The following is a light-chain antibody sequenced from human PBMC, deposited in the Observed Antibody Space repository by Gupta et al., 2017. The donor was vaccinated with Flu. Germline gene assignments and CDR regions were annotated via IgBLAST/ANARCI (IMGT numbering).Light chain of an antibody. J-gene: IGLJ3*02. Sequence: QSVLTQPPSTPGTPGHTVTISCSGSTSNIGYNFVFWYQQLPGMAPKLLIYDNNQRPSGVPDRFYGSKSGASASLAISGLQSGDEADYYCASWDDALFAPVFGGGTKVTVL. CDR3: ASWDDALFAPV. CDR2: DNN. V-gene: IGLV1-44*01. CDR1: TSNIGYNF.